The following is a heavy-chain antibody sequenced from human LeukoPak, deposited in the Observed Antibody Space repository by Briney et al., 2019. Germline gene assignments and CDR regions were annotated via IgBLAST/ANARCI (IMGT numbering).Heavy chain of an antibody. CDR2: IRYDGSNK. CDR3: AKDRYSSSPYYFGY. CDR1: GFTFRSYG. D-gene: IGHD6-13*01. V-gene: IGHV3-30*02. Sequence: GGSLRLSCAASGFTFRSYGMNWVRQAPGKGLEWVAFIRYDGSNKYYADSVKGRFTISRDNSKNTLYLQMNSLRAEDTAVYYCAKDRYSSSPYYFGYWGQGTLVTVSS. J-gene: IGHJ4*02.